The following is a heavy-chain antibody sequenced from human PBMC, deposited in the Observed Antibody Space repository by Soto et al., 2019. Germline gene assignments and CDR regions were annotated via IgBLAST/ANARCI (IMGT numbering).Heavy chain of an antibody. V-gene: IGHV3-73*02. J-gene: IGHJ6*02. Sequence: EVQLVESGGGLVQPGGSLKLSCAASGFTFSGSTMHWVRQASGKGLEWVGRIRSKGNSYATEYGASVKGRLTISRDDSENTAYLQMNSLRNEDTDVYYCTRALLGTDYYYSYGMDVWGQGTTVTVSS. CDR3: TRALLGTDYYYSYGMDV. CDR2: IRSKGNSYAT. CDR1: GFTFSGST. D-gene: IGHD1-7*01.